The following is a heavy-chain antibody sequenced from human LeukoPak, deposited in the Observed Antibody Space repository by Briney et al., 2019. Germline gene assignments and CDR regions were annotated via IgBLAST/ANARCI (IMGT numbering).Heavy chain of an antibody. D-gene: IGHD6-6*01. Sequence: GGSLRLSCAASGFTFSTYEMNWVRQAPGEGLEWVSYISSSGSAIDYADSAKGRFTISRDNAKNSLYLQMNSLRAADTAVYYCARDKGTSYLSSFDYWGQGTLVTVSS. J-gene: IGHJ4*02. CDR2: ISSSGSAI. CDR3: ARDKGTSYLSSFDY. V-gene: IGHV3-48*03. CDR1: GFTFSTYE.